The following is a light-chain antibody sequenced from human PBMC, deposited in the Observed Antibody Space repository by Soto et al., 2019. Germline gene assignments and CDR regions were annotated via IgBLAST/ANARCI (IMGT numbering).Light chain of an antibody. CDR3: QQYGSSPWT. Sequence: EIVLTQSPGTLSLSPGERATLSCRASQSVSSSYLAGYQQKPGQAPRLLIYGASSRATGIPDRFSGSGSGTDFTLTTSRLEPEDFAGYYCQQYGSSPWTFGQGTKVEIK. CDR1: QSVSSSY. V-gene: IGKV3-20*01. CDR2: GAS. J-gene: IGKJ1*01.